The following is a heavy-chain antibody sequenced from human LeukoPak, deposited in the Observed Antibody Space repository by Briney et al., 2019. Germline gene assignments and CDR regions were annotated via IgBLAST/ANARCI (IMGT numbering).Heavy chain of an antibody. D-gene: IGHD3-10*01. V-gene: IGHV4-61*02. Sequence: SPTLSLTCTVSGGSISSGSYYWSWIRQPAGKGLEWIGRIYTSGSTNYNPSLKSRVTMSVDTSKNQFSLKLSSVTAADTAVYYCARELGEDYFDYWGQGTLVTVSS. CDR3: ARELGEDYFDY. J-gene: IGHJ4*02. CDR1: GGSISSGSYY. CDR2: IYTSGST.